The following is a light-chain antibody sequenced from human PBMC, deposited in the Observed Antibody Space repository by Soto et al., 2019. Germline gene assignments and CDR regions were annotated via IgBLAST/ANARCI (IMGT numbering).Light chain of an antibody. CDR1: QSVTSTY. J-gene: IGKJ4*01. Sequence: EFVLTQSPGTLSLSPGERAILSCRASQSVTSTYIAWYQQKPGQAPRLLIYGASSRATGIPDRFSGSGSGTDFTLTISRLEAEDFAVYYCQQRSNWPPSLTFGGGTKVEIK. V-gene: IGKV3D-20*02. CDR3: QQRSNWPPSLT. CDR2: GAS.